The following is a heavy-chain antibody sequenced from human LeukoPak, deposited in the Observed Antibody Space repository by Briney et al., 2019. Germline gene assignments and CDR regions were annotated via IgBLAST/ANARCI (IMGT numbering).Heavy chain of an antibody. D-gene: IGHD1-26*01. CDR2: IIPIFGTA. CDR3: ARDQWELPYYYYMDV. V-gene: IGHV1-69*05. Sequence: ASVKVSCKASGGTFSSYAISWVRQAPGQGLEWMGRIIPIFGTANYAQKFQGRVTITTDESTSTAYMELSSLRSEGTAVYYCARDQWELPYYYYMDVWGKGTTVTVSS. CDR1: GGTFSSYA. J-gene: IGHJ6*03.